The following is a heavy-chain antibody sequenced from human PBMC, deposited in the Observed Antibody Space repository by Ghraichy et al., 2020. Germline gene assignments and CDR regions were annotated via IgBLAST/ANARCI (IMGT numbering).Heavy chain of an antibody. V-gene: IGHV3-30-3*01. CDR3: ARPRVRGDYHYYMDV. Sequence: GGSLRLSCAASGFTFSTYAMHWVRQAPGKGLEWVAVISYDGSNKYYADSVKGRFTISRDNSKNTLWLQMNSLRAEDTAVYYCARPRVRGDYHYYMDVWGTGTTVTIS. D-gene: IGHD2-2*01. J-gene: IGHJ6*03. CDR2: ISYDGSNK. CDR1: GFTFSTYA.